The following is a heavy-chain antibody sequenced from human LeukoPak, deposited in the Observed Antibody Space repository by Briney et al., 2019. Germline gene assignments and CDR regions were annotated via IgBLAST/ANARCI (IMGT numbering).Heavy chain of an antibody. CDR2: ISGDGGST. V-gene: IGHV3-43*02. CDR1: GFTFDDYA. J-gene: IGHJ4*02. Sequence: GGSLRLSCAASGFTFDDYAMHWVRHAPGKGLEWVSLISGDGGSTYYADSVKGRFTISRDNSKNSLYLQMNSLRTEDTALYYCAKGTRNGAARSGWYIDYWGQGTLVTVSS. CDR3: AKGTRNGAARSGWYIDY. D-gene: IGHD6-19*01.